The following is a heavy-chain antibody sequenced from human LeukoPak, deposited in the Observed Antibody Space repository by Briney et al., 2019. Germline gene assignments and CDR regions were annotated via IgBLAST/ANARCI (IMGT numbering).Heavy chain of an antibody. CDR2: INPSGGST. J-gene: IGHJ6*02. CDR3: AGGNYYGSGSYYGAYYYYGMDV. D-gene: IGHD3-10*01. CDR1: GYTFTSYY. V-gene: IGHV1-46*01. Sequence: ASVKVSCKASGYTFTSYYMHWVRQAPGQGLEWMGIINPSGGSTSYAQKFQGRVTMTRDTSTSTVYMELSSLRSEDTAVYYCAGGNYYGSGSYYGAYYYYGMDVWGQGTTVTVSS.